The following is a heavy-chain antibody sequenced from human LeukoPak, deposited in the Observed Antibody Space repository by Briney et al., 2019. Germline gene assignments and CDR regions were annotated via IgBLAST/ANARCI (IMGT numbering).Heavy chain of an antibody. CDR2: IKSKTDGGTT. CDR1: GFTFSNAW. CDR3: TTGVGYYDFWSGYYRDY. Sequence: GGSLRLSCAASGFTFSNAWMSWVRQAPGKGLEWVGRIKSKTDGGTTDYAAPVKGRFTISRDDSKNTLYLQMNSLKTEDTAVYYCTTGVGYYDFWSGYYRDYWGQGTLVTVSS. D-gene: IGHD3-3*01. J-gene: IGHJ4*02. V-gene: IGHV3-15*01.